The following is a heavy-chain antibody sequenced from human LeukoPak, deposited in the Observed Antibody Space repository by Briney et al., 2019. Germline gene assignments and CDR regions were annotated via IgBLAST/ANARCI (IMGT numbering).Heavy chain of an antibody. CDR3: ARGTATSSSSWPNDY. J-gene: IGHJ4*02. V-gene: IGHV4-34*01. Sequence: PSETLSLTCAVYGGSFSGYYWSWIRQPPGKGLEWIGEINHSGSTNYNPSLKSRVTISVDTSKNQFSLKLSSVTAADTAVYYCARGTATSSSSWPNDYWGQGTLVTVSS. CDR2: INHSGST. CDR1: GGSFSGYY. D-gene: IGHD6-13*01.